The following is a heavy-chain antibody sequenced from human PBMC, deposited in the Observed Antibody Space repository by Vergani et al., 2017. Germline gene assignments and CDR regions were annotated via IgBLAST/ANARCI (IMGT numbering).Heavy chain of an antibody. CDR3: AKGPSRYCSSTRFYRYFQH. Sequence: EVQLLESGGGLVQPGGSLRLSCAASGFTFSSYAMSWVRQAPGKGLEWVSAISGSGGSTYYADSVKGRFTISRDNSKNTLYLQMNSLKAEDTAVYYCAKGPSRYCSSTRFYRYFQHWGQGTLVTVSS. J-gene: IGHJ1*01. CDR2: ISGSGGST. CDR1: GFTFSSYA. D-gene: IGHD2-2*01. V-gene: IGHV3-23*01.